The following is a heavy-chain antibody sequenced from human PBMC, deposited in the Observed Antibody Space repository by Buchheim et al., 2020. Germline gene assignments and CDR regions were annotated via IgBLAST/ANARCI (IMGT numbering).Heavy chain of an antibody. V-gene: IGHV4-34*02. J-gene: IGHJ4*02. CDR1: GGSFSGYF. CDR2: INHSGST. CDR3: ARGPPLICYEGNGYYYFDS. Sequence: QVQLQQWGAGLWKPSETLSLTCAVYGGSFSGYFWSWIRQPPGKGLEWIGEINHSGSTNYNPSLKSRVTISVDTSRNQFSLKLSSVTAADTAVYFCARGPPLICYEGNGYYYFDSWGQGTL. D-gene: IGHD3-22*01.